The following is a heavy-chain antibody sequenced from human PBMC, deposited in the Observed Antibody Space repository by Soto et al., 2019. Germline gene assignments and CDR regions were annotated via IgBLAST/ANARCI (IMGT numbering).Heavy chain of an antibody. V-gene: IGHV4-39*06. CDR3: ATGPAPRYYDFWSKYYYMDV. CDR2: IYYSGST. J-gene: IGHJ6*03. CDR1: GGSISSSSYY. Sequence: SETLSLTCTVSGGSISSSSYYWGWIRQPPGKGLEWIGSIYYSGSTYYNPSLKSRVTISVDTAYMELSSLRSEDTAVYYCATGPAPRYYDFWSKYYYMDVWGKGTTVTVSS. D-gene: IGHD3-3*01.